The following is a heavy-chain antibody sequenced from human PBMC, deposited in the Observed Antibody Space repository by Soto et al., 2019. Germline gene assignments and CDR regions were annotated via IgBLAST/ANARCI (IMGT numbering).Heavy chain of an antibody. D-gene: IGHD5-18*01. J-gene: IGHJ4*02. Sequence: GESLKISCKGSGYTFTSYWIGWVRQMPGKGLEWMGIIFPVDSDTTYSPSFQGQVTISADKSITTAYLQWSSLKASDTAMYYCAIRGYTYGYYFSYWGQGTLVTVSS. CDR3: AIRGYTYGYYFSY. V-gene: IGHV5-51*01. CDR2: IFPVDSDT. CDR1: GYTFTSYW.